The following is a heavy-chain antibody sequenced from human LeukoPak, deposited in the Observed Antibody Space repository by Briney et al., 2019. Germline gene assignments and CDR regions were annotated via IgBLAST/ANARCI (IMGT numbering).Heavy chain of an antibody. CDR3: ARRNPYYFDY. Sequence: GGSLRLSCVASGFTVSSNYMSWVRQPPGKGLEWVSTIGGSGDSTYDTDSVKGRFTISRDNSKNALYLQMNSLRAEDTAVYYCARRNPYYFDYWGQGTLVTVSS. J-gene: IGHJ4*02. CDR1: GFTVSSNY. CDR2: IGGSGDST. V-gene: IGHV3-23*01.